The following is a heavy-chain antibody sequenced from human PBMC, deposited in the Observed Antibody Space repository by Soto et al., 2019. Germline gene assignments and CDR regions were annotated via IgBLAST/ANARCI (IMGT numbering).Heavy chain of an antibody. D-gene: IGHD1-26*01. V-gene: IGHV3-23*01. CDR3: ARRGSGSDYDY. CDR1: GFTFSSYA. J-gene: IGHJ4*02. Sequence: EVQLLESGGGLVQPGGSLRLSCAASGFTFSSYAMRWVRQAPVKGLEWVSAISGSGDSTYYADSGKGRFTISRDNTKNTLYLQMTSLRAEDTAVYYCARRGSGSDYDYWGQGTLVTVSS. CDR2: ISGSGDST.